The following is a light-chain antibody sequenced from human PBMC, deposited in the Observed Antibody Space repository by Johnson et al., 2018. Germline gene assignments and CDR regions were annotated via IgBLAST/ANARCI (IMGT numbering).Light chain of an antibody. CDR1: SSNIGNNY. J-gene: IGLJ1*01. CDR2: ENN. CDR3: GTWDSSLSDGNV. V-gene: IGLV1-51*02. Sequence: QSVLTQPPSVSAAPGQKVTISCSGSSSNIGNNYVSWYQQLPGTAPKLLIYENNKRPSGIPDRFSGSKSGTSATLGITGLQTGAEAVVYCGTWDSSLSDGNVFGTGLKVPVL.